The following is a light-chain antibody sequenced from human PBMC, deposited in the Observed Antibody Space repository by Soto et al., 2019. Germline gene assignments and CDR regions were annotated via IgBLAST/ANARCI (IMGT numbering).Light chain of an antibody. CDR1: QSVISY. J-gene: IGKJ2*01. V-gene: IGKV3-11*01. CDR2: DTS. Sequence: EIVLTQSPATVSLSPGERVTLSCRASQSVISYLAWYQQKPGQAPRLLIYDTSDRATGVPARFSGSGSGTDFTLTISSLEPEDFAVYYCQQRSNWPLFTFGQGTKLEIK. CDR3: QQRSNWPLFT.